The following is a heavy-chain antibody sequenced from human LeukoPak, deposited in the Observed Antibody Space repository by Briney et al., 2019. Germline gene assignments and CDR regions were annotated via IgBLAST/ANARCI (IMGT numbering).Heavy chain of an antibody. Sequence: SETLSLTCAVYGGSFGGYYWSWIRQPPGKGLEWIGEINHSGSTNYNPSLKSRVTISVDTSKNQFSLKLSSVTAADTAVYYCARGGPRSYGGRRGAFDIWGQGTMVTVSS. CDR2: INHSGST. D-gene: IGHD5-18*01. CDR1: GGSFGGYY. CDR3: ARGGPRSYGGRRGAFDI. J-gene: IGHJ3*02. V-gene: IGHV4-34*01.